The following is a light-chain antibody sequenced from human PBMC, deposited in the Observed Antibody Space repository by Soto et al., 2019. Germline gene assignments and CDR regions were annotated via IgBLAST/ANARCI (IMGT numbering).Light chain of an antibody. CDR3: QVWDSSSDPHYV. CDR2: DDS. Sequence: GPGQTARITCGGNNIGSKSVHWYQQKPGQAPVLVVYDDSDRPSGIPERFSGSDSGNTATLTISRVEAGDEADYYCQVWDSSSDPHYVFGTGTKVTVL. CDR1: NIGSKS. J-gene: IGLJ1*01. V-gene: IGLV3-21*02.